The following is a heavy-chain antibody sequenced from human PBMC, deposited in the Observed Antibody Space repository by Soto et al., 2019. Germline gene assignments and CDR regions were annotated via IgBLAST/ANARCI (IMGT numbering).Heavy chain of an antibody. V-gene: IGHV5-51*01. CDR2: IYPGDSDT. Sequence: ESLKISCNGSGYNFRTSWIAWVRQMPGKGLEWMGIIYPGDSDTRYTPSFQGQVTFSVDESVSTAYLQWSSLKASDTATYYCARGKYCTNGACYFYDHWGQGTQVTVSS. CDR3: ARGKYCTNGACYFYDH. D-gene: IGHD2-8*01. J-gene: IGHJ4*02. CDR1: GYNFRTSW.